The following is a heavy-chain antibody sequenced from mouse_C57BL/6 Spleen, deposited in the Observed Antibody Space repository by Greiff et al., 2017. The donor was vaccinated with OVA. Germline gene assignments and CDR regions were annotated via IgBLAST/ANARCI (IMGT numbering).Heavy chain of an antibody. CDR2: IYPSDSET. V-gene: IGHV1-61*01. D-gene: IGHD2-2*01. J-gene: IGHJ4*01. Sequence: QVQLQQPGAELVRPGSSVKLSCKASGYTFTSYWMDWVKQRPGQGLEWIGNIYPSDSETHYNQKFKDKATLTVDKSSSTAYMQLSSLTSEDSAVYYCARRLLWLRGAMDYWGQGTSVTVSS. CDR3: ARRLLWLRGAMDY. CDR1: GYTFTSYW.